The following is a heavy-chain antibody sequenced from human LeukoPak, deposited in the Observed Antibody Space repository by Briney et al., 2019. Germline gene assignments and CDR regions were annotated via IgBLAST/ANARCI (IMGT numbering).Heavy chain of an antibody. Sequence: SETLSLTCTVSGGSITTSSYYWGWIRQPPGKGLEWIGTIYHSGSTYYNPSLKSRVTISVDTSKNQFSLKLSSVTAADTAVYYCARRNNARYLGYSFDYWGQGTLVTVSS. J-gene: IGHJ4*02. CDR3: ARRNNARYLGYSFDY. D-gene: IGHD2-8*01. CDR2: IYHSGST. V-gene: IGHV4-39*07. CDR1: GGSITTSSYY.